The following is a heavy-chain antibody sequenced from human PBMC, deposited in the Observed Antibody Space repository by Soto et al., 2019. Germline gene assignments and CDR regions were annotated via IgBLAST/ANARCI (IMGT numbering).Heavy chain of an antibody. CDR1: GYTFTSYY. J-gene: IGHJ5*02. CDR3: ARASPWKRSSRWKDPKRSLDDDP. D-gene: IGHD1-1*01. V-gene: IGHV1-46*01. CDR2: INPSGGST. Sequence: ASVKVSCKASGYTFTSYYMHWVRQAPGQGLEWMGIINPSGGSTSYAQKFQGRVTMTRDTSTSTVYMELSSLRSEDTAVYYCARASPWKRSSRWKDPKRSLDDDPWGQGILVTVS.